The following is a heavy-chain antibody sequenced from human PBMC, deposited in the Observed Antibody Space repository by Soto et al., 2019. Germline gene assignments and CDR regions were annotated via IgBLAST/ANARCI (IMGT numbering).Heavy chain of an antibody. J-gene: IGHJ4*02. D-gene: IGHD1-26*01. CDR1: GFTFGDYA. CDR2: IRSKAYGGTT. CDR3: TRADPIVGATNY. Sequence: GGPLRLSCTASGFTFGDYAMSWFRQAPGKGLEWVGFIRSKAYGGTTEYAASVKGRFTISRDDSKSIAYLQMNSLKTEDTAVYYCTRADPIVGATNYWGQGTLVTVSS. V-gene: IGHV3-49*03.